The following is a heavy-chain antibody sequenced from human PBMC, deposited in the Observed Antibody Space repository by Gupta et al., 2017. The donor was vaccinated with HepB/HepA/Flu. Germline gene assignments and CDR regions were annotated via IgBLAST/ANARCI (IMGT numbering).Heavy chain of an antibody. V-gene: IGHV3-9*01. CDR1: GFTFDDYA. Sequence: EVQLVESGGGLVQPGRSLRLSCAASGFTFDDYAMHWGREAPGKGLEWVSGISWNSGSIGYADSVKGRFTISRDNAKNSLYLQMNSLRAEDTALYYCAKVFGGQQLVQVGAFDYWGQGTLVTGSS. D-gene: IGHD6-13*01. CDR3: AKVFGGQQLVQVGAFDY. J-gene: IGHJ4*02. CDR2: ISWNSGSI.